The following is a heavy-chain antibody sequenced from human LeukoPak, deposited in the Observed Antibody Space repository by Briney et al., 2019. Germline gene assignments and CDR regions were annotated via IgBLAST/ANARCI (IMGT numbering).Heavy chain of an antibody. CDR1: GGSISSGY. V-gene: IGHV4-59*08. CDR3: ARTSLYCTNGVCSYNWFDP. J-gene: IGHJ5*02. CDR2: ISYSGST. D-gene: IGHD2-8*01. Sequence: SETLSLTCTVSGGSISSGYWSWVRQPPGKGLDWIGYISYSGSTNYNPSLKSRVTISVDTSKNHFSLKLSSVTAADTAVYYCARTSLYCTNGVCSYNWFDPWGQGTLVTVSS.